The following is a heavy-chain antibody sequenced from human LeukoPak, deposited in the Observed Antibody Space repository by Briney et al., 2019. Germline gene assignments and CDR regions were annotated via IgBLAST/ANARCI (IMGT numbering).Heavy chain of an antibody. CDR1: GGSISSYY. D-gene: IGHD3-3*01. CDR3: ARGLRFLEWFDAFDI. V-gene: IGHV4-59*01. J-gene: IGHJ3*02. CDR2: IYYSGST. Sequence: SETLSLTCTVSGGSISSYYWSWIRQPPGKGLEWIGYIYYSGSTNYNPSLKSRVTISVDTSKNQFSLKLSSVTAADTAVYYCARGLRFLEWFDAFDIWGQGTMVTVSS.